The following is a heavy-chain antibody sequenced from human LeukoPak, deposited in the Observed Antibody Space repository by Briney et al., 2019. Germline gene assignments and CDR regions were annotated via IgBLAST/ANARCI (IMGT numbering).Heavy chain of an antibody. CDR3: ARAHYGSGSYNY. V-gene: IGHV3-74*01. CDR1: GFTFSSYW. J-gene: IGHJ4*02. Sequence: GGSLRLSCAASGFTFSSYWMHWVRQAPGKGLVWVSRINSDGSSTSYADSVKGRFTIPRDNAKNTLYLQMNSLRAEDTAVYYCARAHYGSGSYNYWGQGTLVTVSS. CDR2: INSDGSST. D-gene: IGHD3-10*01.